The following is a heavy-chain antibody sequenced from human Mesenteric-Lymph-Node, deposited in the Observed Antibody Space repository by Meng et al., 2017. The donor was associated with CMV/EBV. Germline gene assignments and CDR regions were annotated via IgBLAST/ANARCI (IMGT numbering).Heavy chain of an antibody. J-gene: IGHJ4*02. CDR2: ISDSGSHV. D-gene: IGHD2-2*03. Sequence: VQLVESGGGLVNPGGSLRLSGAASEFTCSDYSMNWVRQAPGNGLEWVSSISDSGSHVYYADSVKGRFTISRDNSKNSLSLQMNSLRAEDTAVYYCARDIGDCVSTTCYYFDSWGQGALVTVSS. V-gene: IGHV3-21*01. CDR3: ARDIGDCVSTTCYYFDS. CDR1: EFTCSDYS.